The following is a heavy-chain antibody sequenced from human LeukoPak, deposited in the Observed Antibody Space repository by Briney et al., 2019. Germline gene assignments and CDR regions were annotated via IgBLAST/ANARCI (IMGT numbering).Heavy chain of an antibody. Sequence: ASVKVSCKASGYTFTGYYMHWVRQAPGQGLEWMGWINPNSGGTNYAQKIQGRVTMTRDTSISTAYMDLSRLRSDDTAVYYCAKARTGTTSSFDYWGQGTLVTVSS. CDR1: GYTFTGYY. D-gene: IGHD1-7*01. V-gene: IGHV1-2*02. CDR3: AKARTGTTSSFDY. CDR2: INPNSGGT. J-gene: IGHJ4*02.